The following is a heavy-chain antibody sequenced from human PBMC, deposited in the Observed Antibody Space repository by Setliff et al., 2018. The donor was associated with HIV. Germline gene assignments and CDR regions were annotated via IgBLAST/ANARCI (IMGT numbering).Heavy chain of an antibody. CDR2: IYYSGST. D-gene: IGHD3-16*01. CDR1: GGSISSYY. V-gene: IGHV4-59*01. J-gene: IGHJ4*02. CDR3: ARDRGWGFDY. Sequence: PSETLSLTCTVSGGSISSYYWSWIRQPPGKGQEWIGYIYYSGSTNYNPSLKSRVTISVDTSKNQFSLKLSSVTAADTAVYYCARDRGWGFDYWGQGTLVTVSS.